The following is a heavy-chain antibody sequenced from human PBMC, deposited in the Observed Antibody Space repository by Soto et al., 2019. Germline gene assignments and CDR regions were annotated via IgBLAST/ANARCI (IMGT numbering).Heavy chain of an antibody. CDR2: ISGSDFIT. CDR3: AKDSVSPGFVVVPAAAMNMDV. V-gene: IGHV3-23*01. Sequence: HPGGSLRLSCAASGFAFSSYAMSWVRQAPGKGLEWVSAISGSDFITYYADSVKGRFTISRDNSNNTLYLQMNSLRAEDTAVYYCAKDSVSPGFVVVPAAAMNMDVWGKGTTVTVSS. J-gene: IGHJ6*03. CDR1: GFAFSSYA. D-gene: IGHD2-2*01.